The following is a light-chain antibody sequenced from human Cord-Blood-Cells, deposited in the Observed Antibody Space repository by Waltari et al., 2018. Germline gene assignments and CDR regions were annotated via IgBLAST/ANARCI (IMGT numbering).Light chain of an antibody. CDR1: QGLRSA. J-gene: IGKJ1*01. V-gene: IGKV1-13*02. CDR3: QQFNSYPRT. Sequence: AIQLTQSPSSLSASAGDRVHTTCRASQGLRSALAWYQQKPGTAPKLLIYDAASLESVVPSRFSGSGSGTDFTLTISSLQPEDFATYYCQQFNSYPRTFVQGTKVEIK. CDR2: DAA.